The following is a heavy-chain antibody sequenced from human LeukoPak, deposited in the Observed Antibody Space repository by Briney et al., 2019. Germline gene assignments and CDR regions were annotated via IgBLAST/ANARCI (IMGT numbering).Heavy chain of an antibody. D-gene: IGHD3-16*01. V-gene: IGHV3-7*01. CDR2: IKEDGSEQ. J-gene: IGHJ3*02. CDR1: GFTFSNYC. CDR3: AREWGMWPVDAFDI. Sequence: GGSLRLSCAASGFTFSNYCMSWVRQAPGKGLEWVANIKEDGSEQYYVDSVKGRFTISRDNAKNSLYLQMNSLRAEDTAVYYCAREWGMWPVDAFDIWGQGTMVTVSS.